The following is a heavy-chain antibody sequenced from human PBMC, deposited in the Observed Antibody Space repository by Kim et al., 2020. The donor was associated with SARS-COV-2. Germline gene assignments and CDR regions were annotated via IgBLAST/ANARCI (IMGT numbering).Heavy chain of an antibody. D-gene: IGHD3-3*02. CDR3: AKCRGGILGVYHFDY. J-gene: IGHJ4*02. CDR2: IGGGGIDT. V-gene: IGHV3-23*01. CDR1: GFTFSTYA. Sequence: GGSLRLSCVASGFTFSTYAMSWVRQAPGKGLEWVSTIGGGGIDTYYADSVKGRFTISRDNSKNTLYLQMNSLRADDTAVYYCAKCRGGILGVYHFDYWGQGTLGTVSS.